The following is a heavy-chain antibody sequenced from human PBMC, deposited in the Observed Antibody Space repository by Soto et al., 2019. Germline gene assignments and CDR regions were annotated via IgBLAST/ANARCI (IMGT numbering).Heavy chain of an antibody. CDR1: GGIFNRYS. J-gene: IGHJ4*02. Sequence: QVQLVQSGAEVKKPGSSVKVSCKASGGIFNRYSVSWVRQAPGQGLEWMGRIIPLFGRTNYAQKFQGGVMITADKSTDTAYMEVNGLRSEDTALYYCATFYGGDCTTTTCYGDFGYWGQGTLVTVTS. CDR2: IIPLFGRT. V-gene: IGHV1-69*02. CDR3: ATFYGGDCTTTTCYGDFGY. D-gene: IGHD2-2*01.